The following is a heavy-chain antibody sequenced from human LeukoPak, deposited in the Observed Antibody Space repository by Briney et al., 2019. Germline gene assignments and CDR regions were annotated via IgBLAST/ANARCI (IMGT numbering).Heavy chain of an antibody. CDR2: IKEDGSEK. J-gene: IGHJ3*02. CDR1: GFTFSRYW. V-gene: IGHV3-7*01. CDR3: ARDDVVAGTGTFDM. D-gene: IGHD6-19*01. Sequence: GGSLRLSCAASGFTFSRYWMSWVRQAPGKGLEWMANIKEDGSEKYYVDSVKGRFTISRDNAKNSLYLQMNSLRAEDTAVYYCARDDVVAGTGTFDMWGQGTMVTVSS.